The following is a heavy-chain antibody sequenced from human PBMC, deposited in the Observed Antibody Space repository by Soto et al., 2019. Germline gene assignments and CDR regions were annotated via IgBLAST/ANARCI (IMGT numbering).Heavy chain of an antibody. Sequence: ASVKVSCKASGYTFSTYEINWVRRAAGQGLEWMGRMNPDNGNTGYAQKFQDRVTMTRNTSISTAYMELSSLRSEDTAVCYCARVGGGVVVPAAGYYYYGMDVWGQGTTVTVSS. CDR1: GYTFSTYE. CDR2: MNPDNGNT. CDR3: ARVGGGVVVPAAGYYYYGMDV. V-gene: IGHV1-8*01. D-gene: IGHD2-2*01. J-gene: IGHJ6*02.